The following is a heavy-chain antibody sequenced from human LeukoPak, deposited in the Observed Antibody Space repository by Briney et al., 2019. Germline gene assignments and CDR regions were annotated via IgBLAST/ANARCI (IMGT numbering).Heavy chain of an antibody. D-gene: IGHD1-14*01. Sequence: PSETLSLTCTVSVGSISSHYWSWIRQPPGKGLEWIGYIYYSGSTNYNPSLKSRVTISVDTSKNQFSLKLSSVTAADTAVYYCADGKYYFDYWGQGTLVTVSS. CDR2: IYYSGST. CDR3: ADGKYYFDY. V-gene: IGHV4-59*11. J-gene: IGHJ4*02. CDR1: VGSISSHY.